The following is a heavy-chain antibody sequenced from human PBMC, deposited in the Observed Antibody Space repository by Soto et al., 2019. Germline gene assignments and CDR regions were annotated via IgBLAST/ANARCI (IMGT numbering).Heavy chain of an antibody. J-gene: IGHJ6*02. Sequence: EVQLVESRGGLVLPGGSLGLSCAASGFTFSRYWMHWARQAPGKGLVWVSRISSYGSDTHYADSVKGRLTISRDNAKNTLYLQMNRLRADDTAVYYCASNYAYAEGYYWYGIDVWGQGTTVTVSS. D-gene: IGHD3-16*01. CDR1: GFTFSRYW. CDR2: ISSYGSDT. CDR3: ASNYAYAEGYYWYGIDV. V-gene: IGHV3-74*01.